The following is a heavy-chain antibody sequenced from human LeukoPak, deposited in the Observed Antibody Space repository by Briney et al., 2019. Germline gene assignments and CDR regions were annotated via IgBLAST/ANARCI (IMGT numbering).Heavy chain of an antibody. CDR3: ARVSGYHWESFYDY. CDR1: GGSISSRSYY. J-gene: IGHJ4*02. D-gene: IGHD5-12*01. Sequence: SETLSLTCTVSGGSISSRSYYWGWIRQPPGKGLEWIGSIYYSGSTYYNPSLKSRVTMSVDTSKNQFSLKLSSVTAADTAVYYCARVSGYHWESFYDYWGQGTLVTVSS. CDR2: IYYSGST. V-gene: IGHV4-39*07.